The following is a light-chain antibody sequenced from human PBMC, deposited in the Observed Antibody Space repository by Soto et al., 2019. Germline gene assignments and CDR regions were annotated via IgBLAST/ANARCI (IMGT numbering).Light chain of an antibody. CDR1: SSDIGGYNY. J-gene: IGLJ1*01. Sequence: QSALTQPASVSGSPGQSITFSCTGTSSDIGGYNYVSWYQQHPGKAPKLMIYEVSNRPSGVSDRFSGSKSGNTASLTISGLQAEDEADYYCTSYTGSTTNYVFGTGTKVTVL. CDR2: EVS. V-gene: IGLV2-14*01. CDR3: TSYTGSTTNYV.